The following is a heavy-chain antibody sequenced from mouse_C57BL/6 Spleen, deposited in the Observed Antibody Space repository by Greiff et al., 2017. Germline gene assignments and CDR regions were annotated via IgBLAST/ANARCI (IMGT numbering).Heavy chain of an antibody. V-gene: IGHV1-19*01. CDR3: ARTSYYSNYAGAMDY. CDR1: GYTFTDYY. D-gene: IGHD2-5*01. Sequence: EVQLQQSGPVLVKPGASVKMSCKASGYTFTDYYMNWVKQSHGKSLEWIGVINPYNGGTSYNQKFKGKATLTVDKSSSTAYMELNSLTSEDSAVYYCARTSYYSNYAGAMDYWGQGTSVTVSS. J-gene: IGHJ4*01. CDR2: INPYNGGT.